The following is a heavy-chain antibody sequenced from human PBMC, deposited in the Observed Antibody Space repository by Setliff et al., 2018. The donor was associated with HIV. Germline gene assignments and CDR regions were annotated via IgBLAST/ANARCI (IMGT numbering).Heavy chain of an antibody. CDR1: GFTFRNYN. J-gene: IGHJ4*02. D-gene: IGHD2-2*01. CDR2: ISIGSGAAI. Sequence: GGSLRLSCAASGFTFRNYNFNWVRQAPGRGLEWVSSISIGSGAAIYYAESVQGRFTVSRDNSKNSLYLQMNSLRVEDTAVYYCARDSRTGYFDSWGQGTLVTVSS. V-gene: IGHV3-21*01. CDR3: ARDSRTGYFDS.